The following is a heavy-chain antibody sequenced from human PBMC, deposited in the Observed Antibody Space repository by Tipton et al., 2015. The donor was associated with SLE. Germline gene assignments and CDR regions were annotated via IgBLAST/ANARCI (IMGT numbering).Heavy chain of an antibody. CDR3: ASQGYCGTDCYSDY. V-gene: IGHV4-59*08. D-gene: IGHD2-21*01. CDR2: IHYSGIT. CDR1: GVSIFNFY. J-gene: IGHJ4*02. Sequence: TLSLTCTVSGVSIFNFYWSWFRQPPGKGPECIAYIHYSGITNSNPSLGSRVTISIHTSKSQFFLNLSSVTAAGTAVYYCASQGYCGTDCYSDYWGQGIPVTVSS.